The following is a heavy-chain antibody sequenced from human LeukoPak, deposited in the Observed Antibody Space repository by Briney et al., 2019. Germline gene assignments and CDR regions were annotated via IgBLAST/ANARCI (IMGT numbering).Heavy chain of an antibody. CDR1: GDSVSSSC. Sequence: LSLTCTVSGDSVSSSCCQWDWIRQPPGKELEWVAVISYDGSNKYYADSVKGRFTISRDNSKNTLYLQMNSLRAEDTAVYYRARDFRGLYYDILTGESTFDYWGQGTLVTVSS. CDR3: ARDFRGLYYDILTGESTFDY. CDR2: ISYDGSNK. V-gene: IGHV3-30*04. J-gene: IGHJ4*02. D-gene: IGHD3-9*01.